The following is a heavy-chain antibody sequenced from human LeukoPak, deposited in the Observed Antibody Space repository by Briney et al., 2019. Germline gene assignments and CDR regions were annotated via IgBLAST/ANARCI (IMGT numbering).Heavy chain of an antibody. Sequence: GGSLRLSCAASGFTFSDHYMDWVRQAPGKGLEWVGRTRNKANSYTTEYAASVKGRFTISRDDSKNSLYLQMNSLKTEDTAVYYCAMGALSYYGMDVWGQGTTVTVSS. CDR2: TRNKANSYTT. D-gene: IGHD1-26*01. CDR1: GFTFSDHY. V-gene: IGHV3-72*01. J-gene: IGHJ6*02. CDR3: AMGALSYYGMDV.